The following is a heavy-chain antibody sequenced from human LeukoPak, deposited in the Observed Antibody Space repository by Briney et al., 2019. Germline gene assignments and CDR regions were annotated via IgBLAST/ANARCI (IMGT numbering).Heavy chain of an antibody. D-gene: IGHD6-13*01. CDR2: IYYSGSA. J-gene: IGHJ5*02. Sequence: PSETLSLTCTVSGGSLSSYYWSWIRQPPGKGLEWIGYIYYSGSAKYNPSLKSRVTISVDTSKNQFSLKLSSVTAGDTAVYYCAHSIAAAGRDWFDPWGQGTLVTVSS. CDR3: AHSIAAAGRDWFDP. V-gene: IGHV4-59*01. CDR1: GGSLSSYY.